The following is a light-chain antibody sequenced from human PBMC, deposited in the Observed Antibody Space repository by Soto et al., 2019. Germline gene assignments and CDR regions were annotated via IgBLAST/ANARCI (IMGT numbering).Light chain of an antibody. Sequence: EVVLTQSPATLSVSPGERVTLSCRASQSVSTFLAWYQHKPGQAPRPLIYDTFKRATGVPDWFSGGGSGTDFTLTISSVEPEDFAVYYCQQRARWPMPFGQGTRLE. CDR3: QQRARWPMP. CDR2: DTF. J-gene: IGKJ5*01. V-gene: IGKV3-11*01. CDR1: QSVSTF.